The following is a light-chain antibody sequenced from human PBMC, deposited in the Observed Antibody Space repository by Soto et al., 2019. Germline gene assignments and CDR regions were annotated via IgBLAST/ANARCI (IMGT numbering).Light chain of an antibody. CDR2: EGI. CDR3: CSYAGSGTDNYV. CDR1: SSDIGTYNL. Sequence: QSALTQPASVSVSPGQSITISCTGTSSDIGTYNLVSWYQHYPGKAPKLMIYEGIKRPSGVSNRFSGSKSGNTAFLTISGLQAEDEADYYCCSYAGSGTDNYVFGSGTKVTVL. V-gene: IGLV2-23*01. J-gene: IGLJ1*01.